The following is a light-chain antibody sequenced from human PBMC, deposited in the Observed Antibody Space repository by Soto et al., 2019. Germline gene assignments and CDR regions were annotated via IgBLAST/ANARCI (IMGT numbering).Light chain of an antibody. CDR1: QSLAYSDGNTY. CDR3: LQGTHWPPT. CDR2: QVS. V-gene: IGKV2-30*01. Sequence: VGMTQSPLSLPVTLGQPASVSFKSSQSLAYSDGNTYLSWFQQRPGQSPRRLIYQVSKRDSGVPDRFSGSGSGTDFTLRISRVEAEDVGIYFCLQGTHWPPTFGGGTKVDIK. J-gene: IGKJ4*01.